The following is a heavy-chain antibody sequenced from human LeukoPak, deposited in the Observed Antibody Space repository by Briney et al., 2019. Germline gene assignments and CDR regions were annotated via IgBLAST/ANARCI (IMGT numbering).Heavy chain of an antibody. CDR3: ARGVGATTGNDY. V-gene: IGHV3-69-1*01. Sequence: PVQPLDSPSVSSSGSTIYYADSVKGRFTISRDNAKNSLYLQMNSLRAEDTAVYYCARGVGATTGNDYWGQGTLVTVSS. J-gene: IGHJ4*02. D-gene: IGHD1-26*01. CDR2: SSSGSTI.